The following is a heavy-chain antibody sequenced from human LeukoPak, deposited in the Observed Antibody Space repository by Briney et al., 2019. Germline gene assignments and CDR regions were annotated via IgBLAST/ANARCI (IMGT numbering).Heavy chain of an antibody. CDR2: IKEEGTDK. J-gene: IGHJ6*02. V-gene: IGHV3-7*04. CDR1: GLTFSSYW. Sequence: SGGSLRLSCAAAGLTFSSYWISCGRQAAGKGLEWVANIKEEGTDKYYVDSVEGRCTISRDNANNSQYLQMHSLRAEAEAVYYYSGGPKWPADHEGWGPGITVT. D-gene: IGHD5-12*01. CDR3: SGGPKWPADHEG.